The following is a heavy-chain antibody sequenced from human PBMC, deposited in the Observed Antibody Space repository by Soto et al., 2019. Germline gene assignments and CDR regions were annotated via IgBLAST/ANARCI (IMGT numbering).Heavy chain of an antibody. Sequence: GGSLRLSCAASGFTFSSHAMGWLRQAPGTGPEWVGRIKTKPVGGTTDYAAPVKGRFTISRDDSKNTVYLQMNSLKSEDTALYYCPTGGYYFDFWGQGPLVTVSS. D-gene: IGHD2-15*01. CDR3: PTGGYYFDF. CDR1: GFTFSSHA. CDR2: IKTKPVGGTT. V-gene: IGHV3-15*01. J-gene: IGHJ4*02.